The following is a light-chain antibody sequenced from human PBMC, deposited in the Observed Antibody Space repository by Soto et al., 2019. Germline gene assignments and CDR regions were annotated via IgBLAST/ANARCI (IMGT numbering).Light chain of an antibody. CDR3: CSHAATNNLL. V-gene: IGLV2-8*01. J-gene: IGLJ2*01. Sequence: QSALTQPPSASGSPGQSVTISCTGTSSDVGGYNYVSWYQQHPGKAPKLMIYEVSKRPSGVPDRFSGSKSGNTASLTVSGLQAEDEADYYCCSHAATNNLLFGGGTKLTVL. CDR1: SSDVGGYNY. CDR2: EVS.